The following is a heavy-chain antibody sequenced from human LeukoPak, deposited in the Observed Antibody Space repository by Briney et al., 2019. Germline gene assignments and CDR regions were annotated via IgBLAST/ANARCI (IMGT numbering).Heavy chain of an antibody. V-gene: IGHV4-31*03. Sequence: SQTLSLTCTVSGGSISSGGYYWSWIRQHPGKGLEWIGYIYYSGSTYYNPSLKSRVTISVDTSKNQFSLKLSSVTAADTAVYYCARDPRGSGGTWGFDYWGQGALVTVSS. D-gene: IGHD2-15*01. J-gene: IGHJ4*02. CDR2: IYYSGST. CDR3: ARDPRGSGGTWGFDY. CDR1: GGSISSGGYY.